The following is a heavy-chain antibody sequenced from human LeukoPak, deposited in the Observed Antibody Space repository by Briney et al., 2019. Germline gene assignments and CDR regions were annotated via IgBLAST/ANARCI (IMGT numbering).Heavy chain of an antibody. V-gene: IGHV1-24*01. Sequence: ASVTVSCKVSGYTLTKLSMHWVRQAPGKGLEWMGGFYPEDGETIYAQKFQGRVTMTEDTSTDTAYMELSSLRSEDTAVYYCATRGSYYDILTGSAYLYYYYGMDVWGQGTTVTVSS. D-gene: IGHD3-9*01. CDR2: FYPEDGET. J-gene: IGHJ6*01. CDR3: ATRGSYYDILTGSAYLYYYYGMDV. CDR1: GYTLTKLS.